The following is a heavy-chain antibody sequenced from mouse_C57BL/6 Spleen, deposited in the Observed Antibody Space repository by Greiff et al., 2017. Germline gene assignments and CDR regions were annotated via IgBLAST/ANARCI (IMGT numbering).Heavy chain of an antibody. CDR3: ASSDYRGGLAWFAY. CDR2: IFPGSGST. CDR1: GYTFTDYY. V-gene: IGHV1-75*01. Sequence: QVQLQQPGPELVKPGASVKISCKASGYTFTDYYINWVKQRPGQGLEWIGWIFPGSGSTYYNEKFKGKATLTVDKSSSTAYMLLSSLASEDSAVYFCASSDYRGGLAWFAYWGQGTLVTVSA. J-gene: IGHJ3*01. D-gene: IGHD2-14*01.